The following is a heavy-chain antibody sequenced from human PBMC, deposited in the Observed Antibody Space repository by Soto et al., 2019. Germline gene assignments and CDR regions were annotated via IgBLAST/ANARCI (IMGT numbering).Heavy chain of an antibody. J-gene: IGHJ4*02. CDR3: ARSLLGDHYDSDGVDS. Sequence: QVQLVQSGTEVKKPGSSVTVSCKASGGPYSKYSISWVRQAPGQGLEWMGRIIPIFDITNYAQKFQGRVTITANKSTSTVYMDLSSLRSEDTAVYYCARSLLGDHYDSDGVDSWGQGTLVSVSS. CDR2: IIPIFDIT. V-gene: IGHV1-69*02. CDR1: GGPYSKYS. D-gene: IGHD3-22*01.